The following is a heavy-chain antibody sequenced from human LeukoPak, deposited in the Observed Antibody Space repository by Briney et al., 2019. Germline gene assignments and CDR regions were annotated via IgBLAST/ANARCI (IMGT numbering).Heavy chain of an antibody. CDR3: ARDFIHYYGSGSYYSDAFDI. V-gene: IGHV1-18*01. J-gene: IGHJ3*02. CDR2: ISAYNGNT. D-gene: IGHD3-10*01. Sequence: ASVKVSCRASGYTFTSYGISWVRQAPGQGLEWMGWISAYNGNTNYAQKLQGRVTMTTDTSTSTAYMELRSLRSDDTAVYYCARDFIHYYGSGSYYSDAFDIWGQGTMVTVSS. CDR1: GYTFTSYG.